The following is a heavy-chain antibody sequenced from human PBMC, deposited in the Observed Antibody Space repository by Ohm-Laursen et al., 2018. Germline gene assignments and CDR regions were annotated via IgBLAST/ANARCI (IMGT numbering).Heavy chain of an antibody. V-gene: IGHV4-59*08. CDR1: GGSLRNYY. CDR2: IYYNGNP. CDR3: VLYSSFSVS. J-gene: IGHJ5*02. Sequence: SETLSLTCTVSGGSLRNYYWSWIRQPPGKGLEWIGYIYYNGNPRYNPSLESRVTISVDTSKNQFSLKLNSVTAADTALYYCVLYSSFSVSWGQGTLVTVSS. D-gene: IGHD6-6*01.